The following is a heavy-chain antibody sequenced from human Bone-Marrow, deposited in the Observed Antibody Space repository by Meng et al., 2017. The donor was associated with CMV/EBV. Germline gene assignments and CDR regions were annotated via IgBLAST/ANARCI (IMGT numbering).Heavy chain of an antibody. CDR1: GFTFSSYS. D-gene: IGHD2-2*01. J-gene: IGHJ3*02. CDR3: AKDRGDCSRTCTRAFDI. V-gene: IGHV3-23*01. CDR2: ISGDSVTT. Sequence: GESLKISCAASGFTFSSYSMNWVRQAPGKGLEWVSAISGDSVTTNYADSVKGRFTICRDNSRNTLDLQMNSLRPDDAAVNYCAKDRGDCSRTCTRAFDIWGQGTMVTVSS.